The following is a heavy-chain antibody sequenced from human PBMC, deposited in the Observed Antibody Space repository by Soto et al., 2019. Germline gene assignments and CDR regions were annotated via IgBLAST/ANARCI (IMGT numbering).Heavy chain of an antibody. J-gene: IGHJ6*02. V-gene: IGHV1-46*01. CDR1: GYTFTSNQ. CDR2: INPSGGRT. D-gene: IGHD3-3*01. Sequence: QMQLVQSGAEVKKPGASVKVSCQASGYTFTSNQMHWVRQAPGQGLEWMGMINPSGGRTTYAQRFQGRVMMTRDTSTSTIYMELSSLRSEDTAMYYCARDVPPTTTGVGQVYTMDVWGQGTTVTVS. CDR3: ARDVPPTTTGVGQVYTMDV.